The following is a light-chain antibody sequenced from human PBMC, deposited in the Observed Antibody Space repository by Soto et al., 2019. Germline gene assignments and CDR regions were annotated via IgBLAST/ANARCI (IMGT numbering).Light chain of an antibody. Sequence: DDRMKESTSSLFASVGDIVSINCRASQSISKYLAWYQQKPGKAPNLLMYTASNLQSGVPSRFSGSGSGTDFTLTISSLQPEDFATYYCQQSYCTPISFAQVGRLEI. CDR3: QQSYCTPIS. J-gene: IGKJ5*01. V-gene: IGKV1-39*01. CDR2: TAS. CDR1: QSISKY.